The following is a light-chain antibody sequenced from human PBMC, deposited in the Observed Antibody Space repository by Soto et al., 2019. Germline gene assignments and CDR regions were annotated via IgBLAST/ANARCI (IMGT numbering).Light chain of an antibody. CDR1: SSDVGGYDY. CDR3: SSYTNSGTVL. Sequence: QSVLTQPASVSGSPGQSITISCTGTSSDVGGYDYVSWYQQYAGKAPKLTIYNVRNRPSGVSNRFSGSKSGNTASLTISGLQPEEEADYFCSSYTNSGTVLFGGGTKLTVL. J-gene: IGLJ2*01. V-gene: IGLV2-14*01. CDR2: NVR.